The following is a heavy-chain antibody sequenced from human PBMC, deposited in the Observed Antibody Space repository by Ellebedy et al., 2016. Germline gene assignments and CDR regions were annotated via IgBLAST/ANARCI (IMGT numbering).Heavy chain of an antibody. D-gene: IGHD5-18*01. V-gene: IGHV3-15*01. J-gene: IGHJ4*02. Sequence: GGSLRLSCAASGFTFSNAWMNWVRQAPGKGLEWVGRIKSKTDGGAADYAAPVKGRFTISRDDSKDTLYLQMNSLKTEDTAVYFCTTVYRYNYDSVWGQGTLVTVPS. CDR2: IKSKTDGGAA. CDR3: TTVYRYNYDSV. CDR1: GFTFSNAW.